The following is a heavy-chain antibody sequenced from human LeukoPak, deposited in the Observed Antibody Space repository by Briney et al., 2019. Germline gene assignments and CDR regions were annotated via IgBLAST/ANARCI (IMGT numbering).Heavy chain of an antibody. V-gene: IGHV4-59*01. Sequence: SETLSLTCTVSGGSISSYYWSWIRQPPGKGLEWIGYIYYSGSTNYNPSLKSRVTISVDTSKNQFSLKLSSVTAADTAVYYCARSVEMATTDDAFDIWAKGQWSPSLQ. CDR1: GGSISSYY. CDR3: ARSVEMATTDDAFDI. J-gene: IGHJ3*02. D-gene: IGHD5-24*01. CDR2: IYYSGST.